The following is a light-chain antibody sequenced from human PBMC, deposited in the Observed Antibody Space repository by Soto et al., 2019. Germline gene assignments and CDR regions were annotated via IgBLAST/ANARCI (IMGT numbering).Light chain of an antibody. Sequence: DVVMTQSPLSLPVTPGEPASISCRSSQSLLYSNGYNYLDWCVQKPGQSPQLLIYLGSYRASGVPDRLSGSGSGTDFTLKISRVEAEDVGVYYCMQALQTPFTFGPGTKVDIK. CDR1: QSLLYSNGYNY. CDR2: LGS. J-gene: IGKJ3*01. V-gene: IGKV2-28*01. CDR3: MQALQTPFT.